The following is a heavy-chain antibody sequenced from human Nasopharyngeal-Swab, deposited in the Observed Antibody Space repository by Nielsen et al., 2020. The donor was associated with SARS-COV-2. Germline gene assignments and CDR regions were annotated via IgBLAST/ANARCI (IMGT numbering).Heavy chain of an antibody. CDR2: ISAYNGNT. J-gene: IGHJ5*02. V-gene: IGHV1-18*01. CDR3: ARDWGSTVTFNWFGP. Sequence: ASVKVSCKASGYTLSSYDINWVRQAPGQGLEWMGWISAYNGNTNYAQKLQGRVTMTTDTSTSTAYMELRSLRSDDTAVYYCARDWGSTVTFNWFGPWGQGTLVTVSS. D-gene: IGHD4-17*01. CDR1: GYTLSSYD.